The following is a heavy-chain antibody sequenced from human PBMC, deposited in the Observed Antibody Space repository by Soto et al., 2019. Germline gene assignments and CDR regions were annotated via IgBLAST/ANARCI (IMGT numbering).Heavy chain of an antibody. D-gene: IGHD1-26*01. Sequence: VASVKVPCKASGYTFTSYYMHWVRQAPGQGLEWMGIINPSGGSTSYAQKFQGRVTMTRDTSTSTVYMELSSLRSEDTAVYYCARELVGATTYDYWGQGTLVTVSS. J-gene: IGHJ4*02. CDR3: ARELVGATTYDY. CDR1: GYTFTSYY. CDR2: INPSGGST. V-gene: IGHV1-46*01.